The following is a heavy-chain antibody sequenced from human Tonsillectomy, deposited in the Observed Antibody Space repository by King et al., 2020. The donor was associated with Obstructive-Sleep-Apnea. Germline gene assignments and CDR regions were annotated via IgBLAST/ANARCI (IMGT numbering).Heavy chain of an antibody. D-gene: IGHD3-10*01. CDR1: GGSISSYY. Sequence: VQLQESGPGLVKPSETLSLTCTVSGGSISSYYWSWIRQPPGKGLEWIGYIYYSGSTNYNPSLKSRVTISVDTSKNQFSLKLSSVTAADTAVYYCARDLARTQTMGYYLDYWGQGTLVTVSS. CDR2: IYYSGST. CDR3: ARDLARTQTMGYYLDY. J-gene: IGHJ4*02. V-gene: IGHV4-59*01.